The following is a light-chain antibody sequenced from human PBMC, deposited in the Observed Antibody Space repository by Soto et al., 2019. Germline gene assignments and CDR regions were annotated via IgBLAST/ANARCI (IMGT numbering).Light chain of an antibody. CDR3: QPYENIPT. CDR2: DAS. J-gene: IGKJ3*01. CDR1: QDINNY. Sequence: DIQMTQSPSSLSASVGDRVTITCQASQDINNYLNWYQQKPGKAPKLLIYDASNLETGVPSRVSGSGSRTDYTFTISSMQPEDIAKYYFQPYENIPTFGPGTKVDMK. V-gene: IGKV1-33*01.